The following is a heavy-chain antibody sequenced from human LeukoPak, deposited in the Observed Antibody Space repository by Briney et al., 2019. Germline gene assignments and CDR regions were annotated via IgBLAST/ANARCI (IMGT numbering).Heavy chain of an antibody. Sequence: HPGGSRRLSCAASGFTFKSYAMNWVRQAPGKGLEWVSGISGSGDSTYYGDSVKGRFTISRDNSKTTVYLQMDSLRAEDTAVYYCAKKVGGVYAFDFWGQGTMVTVSS. CDR2: ISGSGDST. D-gene: IGHD3-16*01. CDR3: AKKVGGVYAFDF. CDR1: GFTFKSYA. J-gene: IGHJ3*01. V-gene: IGHV3-23*01.